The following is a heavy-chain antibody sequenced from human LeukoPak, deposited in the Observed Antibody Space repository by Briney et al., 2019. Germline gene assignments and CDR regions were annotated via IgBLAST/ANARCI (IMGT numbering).Heavy chain of an antibody. Sequence: SETLSLTCAVSGASISKTNWWSGVRQPPGKGLEWIGEIYHSGKTNYNPSLKSRVTISVDKSKNQISLKLSSVTAADTAVYYCARDALEEVRGVVGSWGQGTLVTVSS. CDR3: ARDALEEVRGVVGS. V-gene: IGHV4-4*02. CDR1: GASISKTNW. J-gene: IGHJ5*02. CDR2: IYHSGKT. D-gene: IGHD3-10*01.